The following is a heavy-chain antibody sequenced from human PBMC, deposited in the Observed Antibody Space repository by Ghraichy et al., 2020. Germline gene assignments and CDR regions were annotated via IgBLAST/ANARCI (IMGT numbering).Heavy chain of an antibody. Sequence: SETLSLTCAVYGGSFSGYYWSWIRQPPGKGLEWIGEINHSGSTNYNPSLKSRVTISVDTSKNQFSLKLSSVTAADTAVYYCARGWWRGAVANKYFDYWGQGTLVTVSS. J-gene: IGHJ4*02. CDR3: ARGWWRGAVANKYFDY. D-gene: IGHD6-19*01. CDR1: GGSFSGYY. V-gene: IGHV4-34*01. CDR2: INHSGST.